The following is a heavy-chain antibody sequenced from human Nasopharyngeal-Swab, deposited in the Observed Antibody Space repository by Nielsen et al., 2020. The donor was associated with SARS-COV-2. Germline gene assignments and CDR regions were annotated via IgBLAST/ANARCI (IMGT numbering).Heavy chain of an antibody. J-gene: IGHJ6*02. V-gene: IGHV3-23*01. Sequence: GGSLRLSCAASGFTFSDYYMSWIRQAPGKGLEWVSAISGSGGSTYYADSVKGRFTISRDNSKNTLYLQMNSLRAEDTAVYYCAKDQGGSSWYGGAYYYYGMDVWGQGTTVTVSS. CDR3: AKDQGGSSWYGGAYYYYGMDV. D-gene: IGHD6-13*01. CDR2: ISGSGGST. CDR1: GFTFSDYY.